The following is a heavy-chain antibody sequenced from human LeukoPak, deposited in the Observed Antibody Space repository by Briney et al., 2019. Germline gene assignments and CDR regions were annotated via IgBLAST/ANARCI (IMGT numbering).Heavy chain of an antibody. CDR3: ARDATGSTRDI. Sequence: PGGSLRLSCAASGFTFSSYAMSWVRQAPGKGLEWVANINQYGSEEFYVDSVKGRFTISRDNAKNSVFLQMNSLRADDTAVYYCARDATGSTRDIWGQGTMVTVSS. CDR2: INQYGSEE. J-gene: IGHJ3*02. V-gene: IGHV3-7*01. D-gene: IGHD1-7*01. CDR1: GFTFSSYA.